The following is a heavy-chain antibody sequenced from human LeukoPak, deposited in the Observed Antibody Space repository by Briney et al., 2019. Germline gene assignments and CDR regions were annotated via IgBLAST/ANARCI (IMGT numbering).Heavy chain of an antibody. Sequence: GGSLRLSCAASGFTFSSYGMHWVRQAPGRGLEWVSYISLSSSTIYYADSVKGRFTISRDNAKNSLYLQMNSLRDEDTAVYYCARYYYDSSAQGSYYYGMDVWGQGTTVTVSS. D-gene: IGHD3-22*01. CDR3: ARYYYDSSAQGSYYYGMDV. CDR2: ISLSSSTI. V-gene: IGHV3-48*02. CDR1: GFTFSSYG. J-gene: IGHJ6*02.